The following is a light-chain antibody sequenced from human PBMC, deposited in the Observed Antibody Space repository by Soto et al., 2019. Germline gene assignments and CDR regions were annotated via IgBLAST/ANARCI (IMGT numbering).Light chain of an antibody. J-gene: IGLJ1*01. Sequence: QSALTQPASVSGSPGQSIAISCTGTSSDVGGYNFVSWYQQHPGEAPKLIIHEVTNRPSGVSDRFSGSKSGNTASLTISGLQADVDADYYCSAITAYNPRVFLSGSKVTDL. V-gene: IGLV2-14*01. CDR3: SAITAYNPRV. CDR2: EVT. CDR1: SSDVGGYNF.